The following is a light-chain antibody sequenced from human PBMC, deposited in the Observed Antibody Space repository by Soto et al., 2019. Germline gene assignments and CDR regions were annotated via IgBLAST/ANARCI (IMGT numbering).Light chain of an antibody. V-gene: IGKV3-15*01. CDR1: QGVTTN. CDR2: DVS. Sequence: EIVMTQSPGTLSVSPGERATLSCRAGQGVTTNFAWYQQKSGQSPRLLIYDVSIRATGVPARFSGTGSETDFTLTISRLEPEDFAVFFCQQYGTSEIIFGQGTRLEIK. CDR3: QQYGTSEII. J-gene: IGKJ5*01.